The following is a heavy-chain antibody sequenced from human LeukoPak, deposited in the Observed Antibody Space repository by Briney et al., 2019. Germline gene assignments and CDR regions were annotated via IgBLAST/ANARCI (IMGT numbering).Heavy chain of an antibody. J-gene: IGHJ6*04. CDR1: GDTFSNYA. Sequence: GSSVKVSCKASGDTFSNYAISWVRQAPGQGLEWMGRIIPMFGTTNYAQNFQGRVTITTDDSTSTAYMEVSSLRIEDTAVYYCASVTVTTWAPDGHLDVWGKGTTVSVSS. V-gene: IGHV1-69*05. CDR2: IIPMFGTT. D-gene: IGHD4-11*01. CDR3: ASVTVTTWAPDGHLDV.